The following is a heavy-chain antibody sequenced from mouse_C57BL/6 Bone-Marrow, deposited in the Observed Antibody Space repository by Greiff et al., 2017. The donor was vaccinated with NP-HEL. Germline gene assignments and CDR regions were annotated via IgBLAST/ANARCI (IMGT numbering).Heavy chain of an antibody. Sequence: EVKVVESGGGLVQPGGSLKLSCAASGFTFSDYYMYWVRQTPEKRLEWVAYISNGGGSTYYPDNVKGRFTISRDNAKNTLYLQMSRLKSEDTAMYYCARQDYGSREGYWGQGTSVTVSS. V-gene: IGHV5-12*01. CDR3: ARQDYGSREGY. D-gene: IGHD1-1*01. J-gene: IGHJ4*01. CDR1: GFTFSDYY. CDR2: ISNGGGST.